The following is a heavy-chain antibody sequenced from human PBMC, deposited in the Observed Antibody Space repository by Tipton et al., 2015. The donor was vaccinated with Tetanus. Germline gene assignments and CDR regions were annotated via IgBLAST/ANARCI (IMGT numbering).Heavy chain of an antibody. Sequence: TLSLTCAVSGGSIDSGDYSWSWIRQPPGKGLEWIGNIYQSGKIYYKASLRSRLTISIDKSKNQFSLTLTSVTAADTAVYFCAGVTAQRTELYFDHWGQGTLVTVSS. D-gene: IGHD6-13*01. CDR3: AGVTAQRTELYFDH. V-gene: IGHV4-30-2*02. J-gene: IGHJ4*02. CDR1: GGSIDSGDYS. CDR2: IYQSGKI.